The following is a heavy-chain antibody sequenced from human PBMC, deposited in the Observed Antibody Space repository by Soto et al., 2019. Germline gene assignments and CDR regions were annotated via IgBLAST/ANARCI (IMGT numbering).Heavy chain of an antibody. CDR3: ARDSSGDYAGWFDP. V-gene: IGHV3-33*01. Sequence: QVQLVESGGGVVQPGRSLRLSCAASGFTFSSYGMHWVRQAPGKGLEWVAVIWYDGSNKYYADSVKGRFTISRDNSKNTLYLQMNSLRAEDTAVHYCARDSSGDYAGWFDPWGQGTLVTVSS. D-gene: IGHD4-17*01. J-gene: IGHJ5*02. CDR2: IWYDGSNK. CDR1: GFTFSSYG.